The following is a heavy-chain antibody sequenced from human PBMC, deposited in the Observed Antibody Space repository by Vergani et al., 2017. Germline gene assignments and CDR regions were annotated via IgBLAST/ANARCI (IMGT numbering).Heavy chain of an antibody. CDR3: VRDGGEYDKDALDV. CDR1: FDSIRNLY. J-gene: IGHJ3*01. D-gene: IGHD2-21*01. CDR2: IHYSENT. Sequence: QVQLQESGPGLVKSSETLSLTCSVSFDSIRNLYCNWIRQPPGKGLEWIGSIHYSENTNYNPSLKTRVTISVDTSKNQFSLTLTSVTAADTAVYFCVRDGGEYDKDALDVWGQGTKVTVTS. V-gene: IGHV4-59*11.